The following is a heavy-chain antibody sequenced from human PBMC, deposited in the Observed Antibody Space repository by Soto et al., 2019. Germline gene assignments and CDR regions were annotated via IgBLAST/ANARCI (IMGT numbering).Heavy chain of an antibody. CDR2: INHSGST. CDR1: GGSFSGYY. D-gene: IGHD2-15*01. V-gene: IGHV4-34*01. Sequence: SETLSLTCAVYGGSFSGYYWSWIRQPPGKGLEWIGEINHSGSTKYNPSLKSRVTISLDTSKNQFSLKLSSVTAADTAVYYCARAQGGNYYYMDVWGKGTTVTVSS. J-gene: IGHJ6*03. CDR3: ARAQGGNYYYMDV.